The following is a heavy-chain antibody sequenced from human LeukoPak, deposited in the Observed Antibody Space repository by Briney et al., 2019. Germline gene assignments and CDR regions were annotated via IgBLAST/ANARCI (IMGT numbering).Heavy chain of an antibody. D-gene: IGHD3-22*01. CDR1: AFSFSTYG. CDR2: IQYDGSYN. Sequence: GGSLRLSCEASAFSFSTYGMHWVRQAPGKGLEWVAFIQYDGSYNMYADSVKGRFTISRDNSKNTLYLHMNRLRAEDTAVYYCAKDPNRYDSSIYYCAYWGQGTLVTVSS. CDR3: AKDPNRYDSSIYYCAY. J-gene: IGHJ4*02. V-gene: IGHV3-30*02.